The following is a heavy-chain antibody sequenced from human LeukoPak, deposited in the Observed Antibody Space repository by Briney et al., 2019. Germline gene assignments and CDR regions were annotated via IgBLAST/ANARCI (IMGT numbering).Heavy chain of an antibody. Sequence: GGPLRLSCAASGFTFSSFAMSWVRQAPGKGLEWVSGISGSGGSTYYADSVKGRFTISRDNSKNTLYLQMNSLRAEDTAVYYCAKALVGATGSFDYWGQGTLVTVSS. V-gene: IGHV3-23*01. CDR1: GFTFSSFA. D-gene: IGHD1-26*01. CDR3: AKALVGATGSFDY. J-gene: IGHJ4*02. CDR2: ISGSGGST.